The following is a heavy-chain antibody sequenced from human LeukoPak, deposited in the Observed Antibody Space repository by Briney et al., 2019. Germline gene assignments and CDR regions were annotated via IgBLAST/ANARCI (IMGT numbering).Heavy chain of an antibody. V-gene: IGHV3-48*03. Sequence: PGGSLRLSCAVSGFTFSSYEMNWVRQAPGKGLEWVSYISSVGSTRHYADSVKGRFTISRDNAKNSLYLQMNSLRAEDTAVYYCARERIAVGRGFFDYWGQGTLVTVSS. CDR3: ARERIAVGRGFFDY. J-gene: IGHJ4*02. CDR1: GFTFSSYE. D-gene: IGHD6-19*01. CDR2: ISSVGSTR.